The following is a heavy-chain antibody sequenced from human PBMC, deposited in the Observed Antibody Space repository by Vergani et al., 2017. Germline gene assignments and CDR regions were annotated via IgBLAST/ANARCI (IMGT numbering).Heavy chain of an antibody. Sequence: EVQLVESGGGLVKPGGSLRLSCAASGFTFSSYSMNWVRQAPGKGLEWVSSISSSSSYIYYADSVKGRFTIARDNAKNSLCLQMNSLRAEDTAVYYCAESSSSYYYYMDVWGKGTTVTVSS. CDR2: ISSSSSYI. D-gene: IGHD6-6*01. CDR3: AESSSSYYYYMDV. J-gene: IGHJ6*03. CDR1: GFTFSSYS. V-gene: IGHV3-21*01.